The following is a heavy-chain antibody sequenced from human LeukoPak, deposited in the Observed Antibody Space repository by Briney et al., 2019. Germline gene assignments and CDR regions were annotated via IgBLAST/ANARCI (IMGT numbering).Heavy chain of an antibody. D-gene: IGHD6-13*01. J-gene: IGHJ4*02. Sequence: GGSLRLSCAASGFTLSSYSMKWVRQAPGKGREWVAGISGSGDSTANADPVKGRFTISTDNSNNTLSLQMHSLRAADTAVYYCATYSRSWYVPIFDYWGQGTLVTVSS. V-gene: IGHV3-23*01. CDR1: GFTLSSYS. CDR3: ATYSRSWYVPIFDY. CDR2: ISGSGDST.